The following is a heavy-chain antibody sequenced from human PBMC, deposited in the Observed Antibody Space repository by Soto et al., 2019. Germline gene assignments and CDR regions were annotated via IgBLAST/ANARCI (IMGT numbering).Heavy chain of an antibody. CDR2: INACNGNT. CDR3: ARGGSLYWYFDL. CDR1: GYTFTSYG. V-gene: IGHV1-3*01. J-gene: IGHJ2*01. D-gene: IGHD1-26*01. Sequence: GASVKVSCKASGYTFTSYGISWVRQAPGQRLEWMGWINACNGNTKYSQKFQGRVTITRDTSASTAYMELSSLRSEDTAVYYCARGGSLYWYFDLWGRGTLVTVSS.